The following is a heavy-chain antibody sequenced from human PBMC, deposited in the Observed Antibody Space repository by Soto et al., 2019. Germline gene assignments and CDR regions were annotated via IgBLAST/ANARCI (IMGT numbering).Heavy chain of an antibody. V-gene: IGHV1-18*04. J-gene: IGHJ6*02. D-gene: IGHD6-19*01. Sequence: ASVKVSCKASGYTFTSYGISWVRQAPGQGLEWMGWISAYNGNTNYAQKLQGRVTMTTDTSTSTAYMELRSLRSDDTAVYYCASGRRSSGWKHYYYYYGMDVWGQGTTVT. CDR1: GYTFTSYG. CDR3: ASGRRSSGWKHYYYYYGMDV. CDR2: ISAYNGNT.